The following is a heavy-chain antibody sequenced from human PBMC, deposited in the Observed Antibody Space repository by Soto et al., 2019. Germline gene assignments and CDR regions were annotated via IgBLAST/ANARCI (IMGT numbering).Heavy chain of an antibody. J-gene: IGHJ4*02. CDR1: GFTFSGSA. CDR3: TKGWANDY. Sequence: EVQLVESGGGLVQPGGSLKLSCAASGFTFSGSAMHWVRQVSGKGLEWVGRIRSKANSYATAYAASVKGRFTISRDDSKNTAYLQMNSLKTEDTAVYYCTKGWANDYWGQGTLVTVSS. CDR2: IRSKANSYAT. D-gene: IGHD2-15*01. V-gene: IGHV3-73*01.